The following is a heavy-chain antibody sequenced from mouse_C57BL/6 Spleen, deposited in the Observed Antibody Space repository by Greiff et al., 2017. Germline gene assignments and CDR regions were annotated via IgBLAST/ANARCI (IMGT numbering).Heavy chain of an antibody. J-gene: IGHJ2*01. D-gene: IGHD1-1*01. CDR2: IYPGSGST. Sequence: QVHVQQSGAELVKPGASVKMSCKASGYTFTSYWITWVKQRPGQGLEWIGDIYPGSGSTSYNEKFKSKATLTVDTSSSTAYMQLISLTSEDSAVYYCARRSYGSSYDYWGQGTTLKVSS. V-gene: IGHV1-55*01. CDR3: ARRSYGSSYDY. CDR1: GYTFTSYW.